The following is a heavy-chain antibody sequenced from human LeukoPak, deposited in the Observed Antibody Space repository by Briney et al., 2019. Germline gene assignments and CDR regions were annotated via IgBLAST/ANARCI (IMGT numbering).Heavy chain of an antibody. Sequence: SETLSLTCTASGDPLDSGSFYWTWIRQPAGKGLEWIGRINSGGNANYTPSLGSRFTIAIDKSKNQFSLKLTSVTAADTAVYYCARDRPRWLQTQYHLDQWGQGTLVTVSS. CDR2: INSGGNA. J-gene: IGHJ4*02. CDR1: GDPLDSGSFY. V-gene: IGHV4-61*02. D-gene: IGHD5-24*01. CDR3: ARDRPRWLQTQYHLDQ.